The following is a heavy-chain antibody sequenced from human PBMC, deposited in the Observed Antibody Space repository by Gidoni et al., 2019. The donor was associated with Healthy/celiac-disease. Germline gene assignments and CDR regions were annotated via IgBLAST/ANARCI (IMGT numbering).Heavy chain of an antibody. Sequence: QVQLVQSGAEVKKPGSSVKVSCKASGGTFSSYAISWVRQAPGQGLEWMGGIIPIFCTANYAQKCQGRVTITSDESTSTAYMELSSLRSEDTAVYYCARDSRERDYYELNWFDPWGQGTLVTVSS. CDR2: IIPIFCTA. CDR1: GGTFSSYA. D-gene: IGHD3-22*01. J-gene: IGHJ5*02. CDR3: ARDSRERDYYELNWFDP. V-gene: IGHV1-69*01.